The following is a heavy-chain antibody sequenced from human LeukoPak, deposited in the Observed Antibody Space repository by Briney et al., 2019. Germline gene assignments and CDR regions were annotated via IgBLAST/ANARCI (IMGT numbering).Heavy chain of an antibody. CDR1: GFTFSSYA. CDR3: AKGRSGIAVAGKSY. CDR2: ISGGGGST. J-gene: IGHJ4*02. Sequence: GGSLRLSCAASGFTFSSYAMRWVRQAPGKGLEWVSAISGGGGSTYYGDSVKGRFTVSRDNSKNTLYLQMNSLRAGDTAVYYCAKGRSGIAVAGKSYWGQGTLVTVSS. D-gene: IGHD6-19*01. V-gene: IGHV3-23*01.